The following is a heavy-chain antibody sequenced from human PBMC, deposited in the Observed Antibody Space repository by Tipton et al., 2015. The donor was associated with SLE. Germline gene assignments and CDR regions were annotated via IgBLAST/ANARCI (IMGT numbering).Heavy chain of an antibody. CDR1: GFNFSDYD. J-gene: IGHJ6*03. CDR3: AREAWELLHYYSYYYIDL. D-gene: IGHD1-26*01. CDR2: ITSSAGCK. Sequence: SLRLSCAASGFNFSDYDMNWVRQAPGKGLEWVSSITSSAGCKYYADSVKGRFIISRDDAKNSLYLQMNSLRAEDTAVYYCAREAWELLHYYSYYYIDLWGKGTTVTVSS. V-gene: IGHV3-21*01.